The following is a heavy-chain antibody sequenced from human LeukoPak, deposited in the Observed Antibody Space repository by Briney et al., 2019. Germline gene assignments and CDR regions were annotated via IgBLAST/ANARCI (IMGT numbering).Heavy chain of an antibody. D-gene: IGHD5-18*01. CDR3: ARDPNAAMVTAFDY. CDR2: IYYSGST. Sequence: PSETLSLTCTVSGGSISSYYWSWIRQPPGKGLEWIGYIYYSGSTNYNPSLKSRVTISVDTSKNQFSLKLSSVTAADTAVYYCARDPNAAMVTAFDYWGQGTLVTVSS. V-gene: IGHV4-59*01. J-gene: IGHJ4*02. CDR1: GGSISSYY.